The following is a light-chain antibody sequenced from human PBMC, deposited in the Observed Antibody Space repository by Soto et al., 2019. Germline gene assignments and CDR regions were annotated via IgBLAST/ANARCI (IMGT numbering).Light chain of an antibody. V-gene: IGLV1-51*01. CDR1: NSNIGANS. J-gene: IGLJ3*02. Sequence: QSVLTHPPSLSAAPRQKVTISCSGGNSNIGANSVSWYQHLPGTAPKVVIYDDDKRPSGIPDRFSGSKSGTSATLDITGLQIGDEADYYCGTWHSTLSVEWVFGGGTKVTVL. CDR2: DDD. CDR3: GTWHSTLSVEWV.